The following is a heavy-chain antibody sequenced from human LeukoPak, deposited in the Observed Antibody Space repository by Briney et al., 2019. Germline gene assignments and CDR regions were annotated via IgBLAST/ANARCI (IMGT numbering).Heavy chain of an antibody. D-gene: IGHD2-15*01. CDR2: ISYNGIDE. V-gene: IGHV3-30*06. CDR1: GFTCREYR. Sequence: GGSLRLACEVSGFTCREYRSHWFRQAPGGGLEWVAHISYNGIDEHYAGSVKGRFTVSRDDSKNTAYLLMSGLTTEDTAFYYCAQLGYGFDYWGQGTLVIVSS. J-gene: IGHJ4*02. CDR3: AQLGYGFDY.